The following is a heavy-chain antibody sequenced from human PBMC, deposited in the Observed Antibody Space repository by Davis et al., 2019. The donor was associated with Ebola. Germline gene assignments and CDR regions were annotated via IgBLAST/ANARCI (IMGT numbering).Heavy chain of an antibody. V-gene: IGHV3-74*01. J-gene: IGHJ4*02. D-gene: IGHD3-10*01. CDR1: GFTLSSYW. Sequence: GESLKISCAASGFTLSSYWMHWVRQAPGKRLVWVSRMNEDGTITSYADSVRGRFTIFRDNAKNTLYLQMNNLGPEDTAIYYCAKDFGGHSDFWGQGTLVTVSS. CDR2: MNEDGTIT. CDR3: AKDFGGHSDF.